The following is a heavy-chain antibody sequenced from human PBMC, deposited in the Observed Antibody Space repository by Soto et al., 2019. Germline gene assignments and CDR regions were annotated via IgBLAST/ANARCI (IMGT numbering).Heavy chain of an antibody. D-gene: IGHD2-15*01. CDR3: ARGQEVGAHFFDS. V-gene: IGHV3-13*01. CDR2: IGTAGDT. Sequence: PGGSLRLSCEASGFTFGGFDMHWVRQPTGKGLEWVSTIGTAGDTYYAVSVKGRFTISRDNAKNSLSLQMNSLRAGDTAVYFCARGQEVGAHFFDSWGQGTQVTVYS. J-gene: IGHJ4*02. CDR1: GFTFGGFD.